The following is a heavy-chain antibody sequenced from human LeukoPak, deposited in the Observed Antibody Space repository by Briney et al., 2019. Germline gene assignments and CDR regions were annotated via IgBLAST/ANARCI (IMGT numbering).Heavy chain of an antibody. CDR1: GFTFSSYA. D-gene: IGHD2-2*02. V-gene: IGHV3-30-3*01. CDR3: AKGCDTRCYRFTH. CDR2: ISYDGSNK. J-gene: IGHJ4*02. Sequence: GGSLRLSCAASGFTFSSYAMHWIRQAPGKGLEWVAVISYDGSNKYYADSVKGRFTISRDNSKNTLYLQMNSLRAEDTAVYYCAKGCDTRCYRFTHWGQGTLVTVSS.